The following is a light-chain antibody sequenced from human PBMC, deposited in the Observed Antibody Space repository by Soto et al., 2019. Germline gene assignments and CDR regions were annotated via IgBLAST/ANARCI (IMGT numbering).Light chain of an antibody. Sequence: DIVMTQSPDSLAVSLGERATINCKSSQSVLYSSNNKNYLAWYQQKPEQPPKLLIYWASTRASGVPDRFSGSGSGTDFTLTISSLQAEDVAVYYCQQYYSTPYTFGQGTKLEIK. V-gene: IGKV4-1*01. CDR1: QSVLYSSNNKNY. CDR2: WAS. J-gene: IGKJ2*01. CDR3: QQYYSTPYT.